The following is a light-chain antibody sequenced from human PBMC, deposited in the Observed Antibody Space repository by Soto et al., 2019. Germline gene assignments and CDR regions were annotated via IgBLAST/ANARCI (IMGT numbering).Light chain of an antibody. V-gene: IGKV3-15*01. Sequence: DIVMTHSPATLSVSPGERATLSCRASQSVSSNLAWYQQKPSQAPRLLIYGASTRATGIPARFSGSGSGTEFTLTISSLQSEDFAVYYCQQYNNWPRTFGQGTKVDIK. CDR1: QSVSSN. CDR3: QQYNNWPRT. CDR2: GAS. J-gene: IGKJ1*01.